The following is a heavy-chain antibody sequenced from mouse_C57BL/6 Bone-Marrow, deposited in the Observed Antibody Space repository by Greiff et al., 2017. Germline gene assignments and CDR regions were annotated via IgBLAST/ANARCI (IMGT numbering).Heavy chain of an antibody. CDR1: GYTFTDYN. CDR3: ARSDYGYLAY. Sequence: VHLQQSGPELVKPGASVKIPCKASGYTFTDYNMDWVKQSHGKSLEWIGDINPNNGGTIYNQKFKGKATLTVDKSSSTAYMELRSLTSEDTAVYYCARSDYGYLAYWGQGTLVTVSA. V-gene: IGHV1-18*01. J-gene: IGHJ3*01. CDR2: INPNNGGT. D-gene: IGHD2-2*01.